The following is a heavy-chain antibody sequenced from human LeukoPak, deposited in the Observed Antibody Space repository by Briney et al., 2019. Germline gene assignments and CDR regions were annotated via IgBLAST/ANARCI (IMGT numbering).Heavy chain of an antibody. CDR1: GFTFNLSA. D-gene: IGHD3-3*01. J-gene: IGHJ6*02. CDR2: ISCDGSSE. Sequence: GGSLRLSCAASGFTFNLSAMHWVRQAPGEGLQWVAVISCDGSSEYYADSMKGRFTISRDNSKNTLHLQMTSLRAEDTAVYYCAKLIYDFWSGYLNYGMDVWGQGTTVTVSS. V-gene: IGHV3-30-3*02. CDR3: AKLIYDFWSGYLNYGMDV.